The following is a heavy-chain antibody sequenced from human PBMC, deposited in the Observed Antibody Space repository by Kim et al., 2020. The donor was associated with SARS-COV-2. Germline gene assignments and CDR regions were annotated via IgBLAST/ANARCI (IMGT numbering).Heavy chain of an antibody. J-gene: IGHJ3*02. CDR2: IYYSGST. CDR3: AREGYYDSSGYYRNNAFDI. V-gene: IGHV4-59*01. CDR1: GGSISSYY. D-gene: IGHD3-22*01. Sequence: SETLSLTCTVSGGSISSYYWSWIRQPPGKGLEWIAYIYYSGSTKYNPSLKSRVTISVDTSKNQFSLKLSSVTAADTAVYYCAREGYYDSSGYYRNNAFDIWGQGTMVTLSS.